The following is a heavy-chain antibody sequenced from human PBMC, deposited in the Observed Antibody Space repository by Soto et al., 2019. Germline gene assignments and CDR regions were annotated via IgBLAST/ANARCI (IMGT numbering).Heavy chain of an antibody. CDR2: INPSGGST. J-gene: IGHJ4*02. CDR1: GYTFTSYY. D-gene: IGHD3-10*01. V-gene: IGHV1-46*03. CDR3: TLGFGELLWLSLFDY. Sequence: ASVKVSCKASGYTFTSYYMHWVRQAPGQGLEWMGIINPSGGSTSYAQKFQGRVTMTRDTSTSTVYMELSSLRSEDTAVYYCTLGFGELLWLSLFDYWGQGTLVTVSS.